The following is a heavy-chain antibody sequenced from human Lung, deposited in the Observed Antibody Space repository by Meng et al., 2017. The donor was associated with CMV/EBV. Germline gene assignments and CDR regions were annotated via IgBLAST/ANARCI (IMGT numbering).Heavy chain of an antibody. CDR3: AKGSYSLAGSYFDY. Sequence: GGSLRLXCAVSGFTFSSHWMHWVRQAPGGGLVWVAHINSDGLRTNYADSVKGRFTISRDNAKASLYLEMNSLRAEDMAFYYCAKGSYSLAGSYFDYWGQGXLVTVSS. CDR1: GFTFSSHW. D-gene: IGHD3-10*01. V-gene: IGHV3-74*01. J-gene: IGHJ4*02. CDR2: INSDGLRT.